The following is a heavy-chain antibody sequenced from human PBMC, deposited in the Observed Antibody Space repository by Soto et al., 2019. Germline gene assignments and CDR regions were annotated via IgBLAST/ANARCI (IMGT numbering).Heavy chain of an antibody. CDR3: ARGYHYYDSSGYDKWDAFDI. D-gene: IGHD3-22*01. J-gene: IGHJ3*02. V-gene: IGHV3-21*01. CDR2: ISSSSSYI. Sequence: EVQLVESGGGLVKPGGSLRLSCAASGFTFSSYSMNWVRQAPGKGLELVSSISSSSSYIYYADSVKGRFTISRDNAKISLYLQMNSLRVEDTAVYYCARGYHYYDSSGYDKWDAFDIWGQGTMVTVSS. CDR1: GFTFSSYS.